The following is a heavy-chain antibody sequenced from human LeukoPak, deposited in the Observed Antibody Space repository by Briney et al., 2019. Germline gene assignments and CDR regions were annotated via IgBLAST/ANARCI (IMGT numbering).Heavy chain of an antibody. J-gene: IGHJ4*02. V-gene: IGHV1-8*03. CDR2: MNPNSDNT. D-gene: IGHD3-16*02. CDR1: GYTFTSYD. Sequence: ASVKVSCKASGYTFTSYDINWVRQATGQGPEWMGWMNPNSDNTGYAQKFRGRVSITRNTSISTAYMELSSLVSEDTAVYYCARLGELSSDDYWGQGTLVTVSS. CDR3: ARLGELSSDDY.